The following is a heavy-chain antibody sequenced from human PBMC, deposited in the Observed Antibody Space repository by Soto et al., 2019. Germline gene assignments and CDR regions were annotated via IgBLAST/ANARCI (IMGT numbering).Heavy chain of an antibody. CDR2: VYYSGTT. V-gene: IGHV4-61*01. D-gene: IGHD4-17*01. CDR3: ARTTAVPNTLRSRYFFDY. CDR1: GGPVSNKTYY. J-gene: IGHJ4*02. Sequence: SETLSLPCSVSGGPVSNKTYYWSWIRQPPGKRLEWIGYVYYSGTTNYNPSLKSRVTISVDLSKNQFSLRLSSVTTADTALYYCARTTAVPNTLRSRYFFDYWGQGTLVTVSS.